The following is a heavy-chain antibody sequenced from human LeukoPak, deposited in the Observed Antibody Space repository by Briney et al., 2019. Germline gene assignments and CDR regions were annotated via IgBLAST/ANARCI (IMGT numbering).Heavy chain of an antibody. Sequence: GGSLRLSCAASGFTFSSYGMHWVRQAPGTGLGWVAVIASDGGIKYYAGSMKGRFTISRDNSKNTLYLQVDSLRAEDTAVYYCAKEISVAGMFDYWGQGTLVTVSS. CDR2: IASDGGIK. D-gene: IGHD6-19*01. J-gene: IGHJ4*02. CDR3: AKEISVAGMFDY. CDR1: GFTFSSYG. V-gene: IGHV3-30*18.